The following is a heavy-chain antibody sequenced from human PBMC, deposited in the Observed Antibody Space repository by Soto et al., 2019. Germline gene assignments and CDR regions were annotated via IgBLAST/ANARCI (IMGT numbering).Heavy chain of an antibody. J-gene: IGHJ6*02. CDR2: ISHSGRT. V-gene: IGHV4-4*02. CDR1: GGSISSSNC. CDR3: ARVSGGGGWSYYYGMDV. Sequence: PSETLSLTCAVSGGSISSSNCWSWVRQPPGKGLEWLGDISHSGRTNYNPSLTSRATISVDKSKNQCSLKLSSVSAADTAVYYCARVSGGGGWSYYYGMDVWGQGTTVT. D-gene: IGHD3-16*01.